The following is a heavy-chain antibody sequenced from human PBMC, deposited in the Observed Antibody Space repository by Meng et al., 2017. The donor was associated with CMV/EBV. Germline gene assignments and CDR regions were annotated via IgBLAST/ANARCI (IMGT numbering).Heavy chain of an antibody. Sequence: GESLKISCAASGFTFSSYEMNWVRQAPGKGLEWVSYISSSGSTICYADSVKGRFTIPRDNAKNSLYLQMNSLRAEDTAVYYCARVGTIFRGYYFDYWGQGTLVTVSS. J-gene: IGHJ4*02. D-gene: IGHD3-3*01. CDR1: GFTFSSYE. CDR2: ISSSGSTI. CDR3: ARVGTIFRGYYFDY. V-gene: IGHV3-48*03.